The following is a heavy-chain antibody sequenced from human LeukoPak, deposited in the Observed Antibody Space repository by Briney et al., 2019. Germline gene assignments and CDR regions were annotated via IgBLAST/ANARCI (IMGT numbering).Heavy chain of an antibody. J-gene: IGHJ4*02. Sequence: PSETLSLTCTVSGGSISGSSYYWGWIRQPPGKGLEWIGSIYYSGSTYYNPSLKSRVTISVDTSKNQFSLKLSSVTAADTAVYYCARHPDLYYDILTGYLDYWGQGTLVTVSS. CDR2: IYYSGST. CDR3: ARHPDLYYDILTGYLDY. V-gene: IGHV4-39*01. CDR1: GGSISGSSYY. D-gene: IGHD3-9*01.